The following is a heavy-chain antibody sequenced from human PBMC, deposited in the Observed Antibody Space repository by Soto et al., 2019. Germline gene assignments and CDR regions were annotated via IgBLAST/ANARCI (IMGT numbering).Heavy chain of an antibody. V-gene: IGHV4-4*07. CDR3: ATGRSEIVPGAMDT. J-gene: IGHJ5*02. Sequence: QVQLQESGPGLVKPSETLSLSCTVSGGSFSSYYCNWVRKSAGKGLEWIGRIYPTGSTTYNPSLKSRPTMSVDTSKNQFSLRLTSMTAAETAVYYCATGRSEIVPGAMDTWGQGTLVTVSS. CDR2: IYPTGST. D-gene: IGHD2-2*01. CDR1: GGSFSSYY.